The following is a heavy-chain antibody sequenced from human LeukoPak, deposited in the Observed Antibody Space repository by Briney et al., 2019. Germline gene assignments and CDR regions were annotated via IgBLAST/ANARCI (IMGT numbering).Heavy chain of an antibody. J-gene: IGHJ3*02. CDR1: GYTFTSYG. V-gene: IGHV1-18*01. Sequence: ASVKVSCKASGYTFTSYGTSWVRQAPGQGLEWMGWISAYNGNTNYAQKLQGRVTMTTDTSTSTAYMELRSLRSDDTAVYYCARDTQWLVYNNAFDIWGQGTMVTVSS. D-gene: IGHD6-19*01. CDR2: ISAYNGNT. CDR3: ARDTQWLVYNNAFDI.